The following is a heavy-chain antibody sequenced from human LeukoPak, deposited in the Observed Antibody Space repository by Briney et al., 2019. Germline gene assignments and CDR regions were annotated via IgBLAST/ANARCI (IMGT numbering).Heavy chain of an antibody. CDR3: ARDGTPIQGSGWVYIDV. D-gene: IGHD6-25*01. J-gene: IGHJ6*04. CDR2: ISASGTIT. CDR1: GFSFSSYE. V-gene: IGHV3-48*03. Sequence: PGGSLRLSCAASGFSFSSYEMNWVREGPGKGLEWISYISASGTITHYADSVEGRFTISRDNAMNSLYLQMNSLRGDDTAVYYCARDGTPIQGSGWVYIDVWGKGTTVTISS.